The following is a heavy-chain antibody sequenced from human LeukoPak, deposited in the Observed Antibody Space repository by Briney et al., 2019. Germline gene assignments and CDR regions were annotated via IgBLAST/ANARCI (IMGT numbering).Heavy chain of an antibody. J-gene: IGHJ3*02. CDR1: GGSISSYY. V-gene: IGHV4-4*07. Sequence: PSETLSLTCTVSGGSISSYYWSWIRQPAGKGLEWIGRIYTSGSTNYNPSLKSRVTMSVDTSKNQFSLKLSSVTAADTAVYYCARGGYYDSRNAFDIWGQGTMVTVSS. D-gene: IGHD3-22*01. CDR3: ARGGYYDSRNAFDI. CDR2: IYTSGST.